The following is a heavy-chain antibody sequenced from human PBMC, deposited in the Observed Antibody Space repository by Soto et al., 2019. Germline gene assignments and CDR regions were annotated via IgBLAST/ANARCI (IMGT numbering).Heavy chain of an antibody. Sequence: QVQLQESGPGLVKPSETLSLTCTVSGGSISSYYWSWIRQPPGKGLEWIGYIYYSGSTNYNPSLKRRVTISVDTSKNQFSLKLSSVTAADTAVYYCARMAVTTSWYFDLWGRGTLVTVSS. CDR3: ARMAVTTSWYFDL. D-gene: IGHD4-17*01. J-gene: IGHJ2*01. V-gene: IGHV4-59*01. CDR2: IYYSGST. CDR1: GGSISSYY.